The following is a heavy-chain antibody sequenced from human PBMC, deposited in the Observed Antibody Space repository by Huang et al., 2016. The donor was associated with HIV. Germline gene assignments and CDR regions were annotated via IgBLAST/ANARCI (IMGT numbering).Heavy chain of an antibody. J-gene: IGHJ6*03. CDR1: RFTFSNYA. CDR3: ARDLWLRDLYYYYYMDV. D-gene: IGHD5-12*01. CDR2: ISYDGRNK. Sequence: QVQLVESGGGVVQPGRSLRLSCAASRFTFSNYAMHWVRQAPGKGLEGGVVISYDGRNKYYADSVKGRFTSSRDNSKNTLYLQMNSLRAEDTAVYYCARDLWLRDLYYYYYMDVWGKGTTVTVSS. V-gene: IGHV3-30*04.